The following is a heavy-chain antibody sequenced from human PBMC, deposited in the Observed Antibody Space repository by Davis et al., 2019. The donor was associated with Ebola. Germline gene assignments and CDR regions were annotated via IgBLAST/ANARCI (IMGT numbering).Heavy chain of an antibody. Sequence: PGGSLRLSCAASGFTFSSFAMSWVRQAPGKGLEWVSATTGDGKVTYYADSVKGRFTISRDNSKSTLYLQMNSLRAEDTAVYYCARPTDDGMDVWGQGTTVTVSS. CDR1: GFTFSSFA. D-gene: IGHD4-11*01. CDR3: ARPTDDGMDV. J-gene: IGHJ6*02. V-gene: IGHV3-23*01. CDR2: TTGDGKVT.